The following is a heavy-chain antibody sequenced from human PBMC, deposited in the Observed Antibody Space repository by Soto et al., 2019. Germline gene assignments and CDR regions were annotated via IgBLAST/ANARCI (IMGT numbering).Heavy chain of an antibody. CDR1: GGSVSSGSYY. Sequence: SETLSLTCTVSGGSVSSGSYYWSWIRQPPGKGLEWIGYIYYSGSTNYNPSLKSRVTISVDTSKNQFSLKLSSVTAADTAVYYCARRLGYCSGGSCPDDYYYYYMDVWGKGTTVTVSS. J-gene: IGHJ6*03. V-gene: IGHV4-61*01. CDR3: ARRLGYCSGGSCPDDYYYYYMDV. CDR2: IYYSGST. D-gene: IGHD2-15*01.